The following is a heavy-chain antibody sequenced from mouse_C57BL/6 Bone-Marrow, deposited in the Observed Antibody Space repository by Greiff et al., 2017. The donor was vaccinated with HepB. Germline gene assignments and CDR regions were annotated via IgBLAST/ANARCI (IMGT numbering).Heavy chain of an antibody. D-gene: IGHD3-2*02. V-gene: IGHV1-64*01. Sequence: QVQLKQPGAELVKPGASVKLSCKASGYTFTSYWMHWVKQRPGQGLEWIGMIHPNSGSTNYNEKFKSKATLTVDKSSSTAYMQLSSLTSEDSAVYYCARRLRLRDYYAMDYWGQGTSVTVSS. J-gene: IGHJ4*01. CDR3: ARRLRLRDYYAMDY. CDR1: GYTFTSYW. CDR2: IHPNSGST.